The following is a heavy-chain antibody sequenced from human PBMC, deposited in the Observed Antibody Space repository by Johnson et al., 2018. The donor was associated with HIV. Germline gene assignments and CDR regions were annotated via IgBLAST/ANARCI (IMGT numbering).Heavy chain of an antibody. CDR1: GFTFSSYA. D-gene: IGHD1-1*01. V-gene: IGHV3-30*14. CDR3: ARETRVWYNWNDGSRAFDI. CDR2: ISYDGSNK. Sequence: QVQLVESGGGLVQPGRSLRLSCAASGFTFSSYAMHWVRQAPGKGLEWVAVISYDGSNKYYADSVKGRFTISRDNSKNTLYLQMNSLRAEDTAVYYCARETRVWYNWNDGSRAFDIWGQGTMVTVSS. J-gene: IGHJ3*02.